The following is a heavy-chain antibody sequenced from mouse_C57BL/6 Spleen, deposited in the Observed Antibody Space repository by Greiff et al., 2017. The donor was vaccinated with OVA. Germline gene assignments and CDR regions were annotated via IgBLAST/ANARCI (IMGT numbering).Heavy chain of an antibody. CDR3: ARDSPYYYGSSSPFDY. Sequence: EVKLVESGGGLVKPGGSLKLSCAASGFTFSSYAMSWVRQTPEKRLEWVATISDGGSYTYYPDNVKGRFTISRDNAKNNLYLQMSHLKSEDTAMYYCARDSPYYYGSSSPFDYWGQGTTLTVSS. V-gene: IGHV5-4*01. J-gene: IGHJ2*01. D-gene: IGHD1-1*01. CDR1: GFTFSSYA. CDR2: ISDGGSYT.